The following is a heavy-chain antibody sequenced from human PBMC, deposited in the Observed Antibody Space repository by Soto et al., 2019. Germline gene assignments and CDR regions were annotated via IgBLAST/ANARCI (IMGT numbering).Heavy chain of an antibody. CDR2: IYYSGST. Sequence: SEPLSLTCTVSGGSISGYFWSWIRQPPGKGLEWVGYIYYSGSTNYNPSLKSRVTISVDTSKNQFSLKLSSVTAADTAVYYCASYRGSGTLDYWGQGTLVTVSS. D-gene: IGHD2-21*01. J-gene: IGHJ4*02. CDR3: ASYRGSGTLDY. CDR1: GGSISGYF. V-gene: IGHV4-59*01.